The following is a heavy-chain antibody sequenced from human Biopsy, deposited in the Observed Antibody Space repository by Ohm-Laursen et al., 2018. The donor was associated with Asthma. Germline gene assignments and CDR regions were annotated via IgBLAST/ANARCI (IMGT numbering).Heavy chain of an antibody. V-gene: IGHV4-39*01. Sequence: SGTLSLTYTVSGGSMTPTSHYWDWIRQAPGKGLEWIGYISYGGKTSYNPSLKNRVTISRDTSKNQFSLRLTSVTAADTAVYFCARRITIFGVVQKDHGMDAWGQGTTVIVSS. CDR3: ARRITIFGVVQKDHGMDA. D-gene: IGHD3-3*01. CDR2: ISYGGKT. J-gene: IGHJ6*02. CDR1: GGSMTPTSHY.